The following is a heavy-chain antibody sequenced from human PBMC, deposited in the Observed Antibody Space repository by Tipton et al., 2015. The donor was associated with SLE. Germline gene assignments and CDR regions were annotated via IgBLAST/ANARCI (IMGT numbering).Heavy chain of an antibody. CDR3: AKYASGTMFEY. D-gene: IGHD3-10*01. V-gene: IGHV4-39*01. CDR1: GASIGTSNYY. Sequence: TLSLTCTVSGASIGTSNYYWSWIRQPPGKGLECIGGINHSGNTYYNPSLKRRVTISADTSKNQFSLRLTSVTAADTAVYYCAKYASGTMFEYWGQGTLVTVSS. CDR2: INHSGNT. J-gene: IGHJ4*02.